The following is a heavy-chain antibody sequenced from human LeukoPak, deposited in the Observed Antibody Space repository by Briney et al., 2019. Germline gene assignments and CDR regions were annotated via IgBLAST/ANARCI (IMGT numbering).Heavy chain of an antibody. CDR3: ARVASPTSSGWYHP. CDR1: GYTFTGYY. D-gene: IGHD3-22*01. Sequence: ASVKVSCKASGYTFTGYYMHWVRQAPGQGLEWMGWINPNSGGTNYAQKFQGWVTMTGDTSISTAYMELSRLRSDDTAVYYCARVASPTSSGWYHPWGQGTLVTVSS. V-gene: IGHV1-2*04. CDR2: INPNSGGT. J-gene: IGHJ5*02.